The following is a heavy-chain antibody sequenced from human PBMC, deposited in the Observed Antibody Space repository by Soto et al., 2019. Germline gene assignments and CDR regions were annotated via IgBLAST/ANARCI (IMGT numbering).Heavy chain of an antibody. CDR2: IYYSGST. CDR1: GGSISSSSYY. Sequence: QLQLQESGPGLVKPSETLSLTCTVSGGSISSSSYYWGWIRQPPGKGLEWIGSIYYSGSTYYNPSLKSRVTISVATSKNQFSLTLSSVPAADTAVYYCARPGYCISTSCYEVDYYYGMDVWGQGTTVTVSS. J-gene: IGHJ6*02. D-gene: IGHD2-2*01. V-gene: IGHV4-39*01. CDR3: ARPGYCISTSCYEVDYYYGMDV.